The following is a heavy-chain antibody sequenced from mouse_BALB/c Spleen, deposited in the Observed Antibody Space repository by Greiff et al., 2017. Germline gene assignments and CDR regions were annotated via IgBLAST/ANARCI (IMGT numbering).Heavy chain of an antibody. V-gene: IGHV1S22*01. J-gene: IGHJ4*01. CDR2: IYPGSGST. Sequence: LQQPGSELVRPGASVKLSCKASGYTFTSYWMHWVKQRHGQGLEWIGNIYPGSGSTNYDEKFKSKGTLTVDTSSSTAYMHLSSLTSEDSAVYYCTRGGTMITTGAMDYWGQGTSVTVSS. D-gene: IGHD2-4*01. CDR1: GYTFTSYW. CDR3: TRGGTMITTGAMDY.